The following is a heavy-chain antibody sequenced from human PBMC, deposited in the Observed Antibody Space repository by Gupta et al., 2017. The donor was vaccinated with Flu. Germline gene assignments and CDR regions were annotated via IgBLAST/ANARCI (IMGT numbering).Heavy chain of an antibody. CDR1: GVSISNSDHY. D-gene: IGHD1-1*01. CDR3: VRLNIQMTVGPEFESFDP. V-gene: IGHV4-39*01. Sequence: QVQLQESGPGLVKASETLSLTCSVSGVSISNSDHYWGWIRQSPGKGLEWVAIIYYTGTTYYPPSLKSRVTISVDTSKNQFSLKVKYVTAADSAIYYCVRLNIQMTVGPEFESFDPWGQGSLVTVSS. J-gene: IGHJ5*02. CDR2: IYYTGTT.